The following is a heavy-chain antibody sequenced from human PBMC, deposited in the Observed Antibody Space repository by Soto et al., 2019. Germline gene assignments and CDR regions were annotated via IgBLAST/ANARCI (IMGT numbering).Heavy chain of an antibody. J-gene: IGHJ3*02. Sequence: GGSLRLSCAASGFTFRNFGMHWVRQAPGKGLEWVAVISYDGTNKYYADSVKGRFTTSRDNSKNTLYLQMNSLRAEATAVYYCAKGSASSALIGAFDIWGQGTRVTVSS. CDR1: GFTFRNFG. V-gene: IGHV3-30*18. CDR3: AKGSASSALIGAFDI. D-gene: IGHD3-22*01. CDR2: ISYDGTNK.